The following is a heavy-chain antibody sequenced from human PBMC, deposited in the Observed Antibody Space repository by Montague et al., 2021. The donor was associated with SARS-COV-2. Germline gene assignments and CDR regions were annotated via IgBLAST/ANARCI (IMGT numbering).Heavy chain of an antibody. V-gene: IGHV4-59*01. Sequence: SETLSLTCTVSGGSIRSYYWSWIRQPPGKGLEWIGYIYYSGSTNYNPSLKSRVTISVDTSKNQFSLKLSSVTAADTAVYYCASHVPDFWSGIDYWGQGTLVTVSS. CDR3: ASHVPDFWSGIDY. D-gene: IGHD3-3*01. J-gene: IGHJ4*02. CDR1: GGSIRSYY. CDR2: IYYSGST.